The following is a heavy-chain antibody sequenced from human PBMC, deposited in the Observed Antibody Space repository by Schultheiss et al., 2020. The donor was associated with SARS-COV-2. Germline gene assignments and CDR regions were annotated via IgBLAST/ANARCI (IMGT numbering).Heavy chain of an antibody. CDR3: ARLGVPAAMHAFDI. V-gene: IGHV4-61*05. Sequence: SQTLSLTCTVSGGSISSSSYYWGWIRQPPGKGLEWIGYIYYSGSTNYNPSLKSRVTISVDTSKNQFSLKLSSVTAADTAVYYCARLGVPAAMHAFDIWGQGTMVTVSS. CDR1: GGSISSSSYY. J-gene: IGHJ3*02. CDR2: IYYSGST. D-gene: IGHD2-2*01.